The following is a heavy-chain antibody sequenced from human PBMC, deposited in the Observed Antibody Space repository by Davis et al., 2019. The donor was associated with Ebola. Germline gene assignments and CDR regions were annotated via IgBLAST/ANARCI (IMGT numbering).Heavy chain of an antibody. J-gene: IGHJ4*02. D-gene: IGHD2-15*01. V-gene: IGHV1-3*01. CDR2: INAGNGNT. CDR1: GYTFTSYA. Sequence: AASVKVSCKASGYTFTSYAMHWVRQAPGQRREGMGWINAGNGNTKYSQKFQGRVTITRDTSASTAYMELSSLRSEDTAVYYCARVCSGGSCYSHYYFDYWSQGTLVTVSS. CDR3: ARVCSGGSCYSHYYFDY.